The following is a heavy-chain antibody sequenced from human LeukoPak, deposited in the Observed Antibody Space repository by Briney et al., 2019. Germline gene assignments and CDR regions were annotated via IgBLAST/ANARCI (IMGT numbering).Heavy chain of an antibody. CDR3: ASVSWFGELLSNWFDP. V-gene: IGHV1-69*01. CDR1: GGTFSSYA. Sequence: ASVKVSCKASGGTFSSYAISWVRQAPGQGLEWMGGIIPIFGTANYAQKFQGRVTITADESTSTAYMELSSPRSEDTAVYYCASVSWFGELLSNWFDPWGQGTLVTVSS. D-gene: IGHD3-10*01. CDR2: IIPIFGTA. J-gene: IGHJ5*02.